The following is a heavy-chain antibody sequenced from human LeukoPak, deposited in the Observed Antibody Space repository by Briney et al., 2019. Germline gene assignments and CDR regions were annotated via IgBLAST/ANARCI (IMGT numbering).Heavy chain of an antibody. J-gene: IGHJ4*02. Sequence: GGSLRLSCAASGFTFSTYWMNWYRQAPGKGLERVGNINQDASEINYVDSVRGRFTISRDNAKNSLHLQMNSLRAEDTAVYYCATDRDNSDWQKRFDSWGQGTLVTGSS. CDR1: GFTFSTYW. CDR2: INQDASEI. D-gene: IGHD2-21*02. CDR3: ATDRDNSDWQKRFDS. V-gene: IGHV3-7*01.